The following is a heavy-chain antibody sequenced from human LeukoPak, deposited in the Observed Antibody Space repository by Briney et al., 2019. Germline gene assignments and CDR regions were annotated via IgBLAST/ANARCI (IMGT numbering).Heavy chain of an antibody. CDR2: INPNSGGT. D-gene: IGHD3-10*01. CDR1: GYTFTGYY. J-gene: IGHJ5*02. Sequence: ASVKVSCKASGYTFTGYYMHWVRQAPGQGLEWIGWINPNSGGTNYAQKFQGRVTMTRDTSISTAYMELSRLRSDDTAVYYCARDRGITMVRGVIIYNWFDPWGQGTLVTVSS. V-gene: IGHV1-2*02. CDR3: ARDRGITMVRGVIIYNWFDP.